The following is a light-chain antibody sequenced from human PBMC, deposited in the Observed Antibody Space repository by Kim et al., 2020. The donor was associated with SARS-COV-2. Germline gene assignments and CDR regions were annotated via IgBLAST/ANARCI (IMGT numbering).Light chain of an antibody. CDR1: HSVSGNY. Sequence: PGERVTLSCRASHSVSGNYLAWYQQKPGQAPRVFIYGVSRRATGIPDRFSGSGSGTEFTLTISRLEPEDFAMYYCQQYARAPDTFGQGTRLEIK. CDR3: QQYARAPDT. CDR2: GVS. V-gene: IGKV3-20*01. J-gene: IGKJ5*01.